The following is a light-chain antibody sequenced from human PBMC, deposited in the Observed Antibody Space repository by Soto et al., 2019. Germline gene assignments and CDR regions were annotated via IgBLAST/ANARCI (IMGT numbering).Light chain of an antibody. J-gene: IGKJ5*01. Sequence: EIVLTQSPGTLSLSPGERVTLSCRASQSVSSSYLAWYQQKPGQARRLLIYGASSRATGIPDRFSGSGSGTDFTVTISRLEPEDFAVYYCQQYGSSPLTFGQGTRLEIK. V-gene: IGKV3-20*01. CDR1: QSVSSSY. CDR3: QQYGSSPLT. CDR2: GAS.